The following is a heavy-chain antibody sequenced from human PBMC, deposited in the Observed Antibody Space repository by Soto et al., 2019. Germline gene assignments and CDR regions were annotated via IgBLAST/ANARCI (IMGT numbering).Heavy chain of an antibody. Sequence: AGSLRLSCAASGFTFSSYAMSWVRQAPGKGLEWVSAISGSGGSTYYADSVKGRFTISRDNSKNTLYLQMNSLRAEDTAVYYCATDYDSSGYYLYWGQGTLVTVSS. D-gene: IGHD3-22*01. CDR2: ISGSGGST. CDR3: ATDYDSSGYYLY. J-gene: IGHJ4*02. V-gene: IGHV3-23*01. CDR1: GFTFSSYA.